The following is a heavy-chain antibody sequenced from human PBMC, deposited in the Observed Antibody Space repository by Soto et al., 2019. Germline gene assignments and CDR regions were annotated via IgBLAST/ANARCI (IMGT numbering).Heavy chain of an antibody. D-gene: IGHD2-2*01. V-gene: IGHV4-34*01. J-gene: IGHJ5*02. CDR2: INHSGST. CDR1: GLYFSGDR. Sequence: SETLSLTCAFYGLYFSGDRWSWIRQPPGKGLEWIGEINHSGSTNYNPSLKSRVTISVDTSKKQISLKLNSVTAADTAVYYCARRYCSTTSCLAGFDPWGRGTLVTVSS. CDR3: ARRYCSTTSCLAGFDP.